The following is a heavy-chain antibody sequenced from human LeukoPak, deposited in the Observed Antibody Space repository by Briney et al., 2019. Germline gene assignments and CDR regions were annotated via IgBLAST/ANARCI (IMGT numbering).Heavy chain of an antibody. V-gene: IGHV4-34*01. J-gene: IGHJ4*02. CDR1: GGSFSGYY. Sequence: SETLSLTCAVYGGSFSGYYWSWIRQPPGKGLEWIGEINHSGSTYYNPSLKSRVTISVDTSKNQFSLKLSSVTAADTAVYYCARVNDGGYSSSWYWFDYWGQGTLVTVSS. CDR3: ARVNDGGYSSSWYWFDY. D-gene: IGHD6-13*01. CDR2: INHSGST.